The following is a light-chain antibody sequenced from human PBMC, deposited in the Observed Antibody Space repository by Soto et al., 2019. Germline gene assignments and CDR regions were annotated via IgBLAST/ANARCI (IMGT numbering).Light chain of an antibody. CDR1: SSDVGGYNY. Sequence: QSALTQPPSASGSPGQSVTISCIGTSSDVGGYNYVSWYQQYPGKAPKVLIYEVSKRPSGVPDRFSGSKSGNTASLTVSGLQAEDEADYYCSSYAASNTLAFGGGTKVTVL. V-gene: IGLV2-8*01. CDR2: EVS. CDR3: SSYAASNTLA. J-gene: IGLJ3*02.